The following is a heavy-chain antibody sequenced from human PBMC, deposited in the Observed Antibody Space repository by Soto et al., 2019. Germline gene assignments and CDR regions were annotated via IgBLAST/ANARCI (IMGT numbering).Heavy chain of an antibody. V-gene: IGHV4-31*03. J-gene: IGHJ4*02. CDR3: ARGTLGNWYPRAAPYYFDY. CDR1: GGSISSGGYY. Sequence: PSETLSLTCTVSGGSISSGGYYWSWIRQHPGKGLEWIGYIYYSGSTYYNPSLKSRVTISVDTSKNQFSLKLSSVTAADTAVYYCARGTLGNWYPRAAPYYFDYWGQGTLVTVSS. CDR2: IYYSGST. D-gene: IGHD6-13*01.